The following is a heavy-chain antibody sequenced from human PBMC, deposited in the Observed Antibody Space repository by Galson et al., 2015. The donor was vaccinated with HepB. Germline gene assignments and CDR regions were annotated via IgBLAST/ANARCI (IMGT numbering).Heavy chain of an antibody. CDR1: GGTLSSYA. J-gene: IGHJ5*02. V-gene: IGHV1-69*13. D-gene: IGHD3-10*01. CDR3: ARWVEWFGETANWFDP. Sequence: SVKVSCKASGGTLSSYAISWVRQAPGQGLEWMGGIIPIFGTANYAQKFQGRVTITADESTSTAYMELSRLRSDDTAVYYCARWVEWFGETANWFDPWGQGTLVTVSS. CDR2: IIPIFGTA.